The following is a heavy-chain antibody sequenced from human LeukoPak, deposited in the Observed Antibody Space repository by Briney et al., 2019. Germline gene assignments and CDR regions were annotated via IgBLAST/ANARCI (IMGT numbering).Heavy chain of an antibody. D-gene: IGHD3-10*01. V-gene: IGHV4-39*07. CDR3: ASSQGITMVRVDY. Sequence: SETLSLTCTVSSGSISSGDYYWSWIRQPPGKGLEWIGEINHSGSTNYNPSLKSRVTISVDTSKNQFSLKLSSVTAADTAVYYCASSQGITMVRVDYWGQGTLVTVSS. J-gene: IGHJ4*02. CDR1: SGSISSGDYY. CDR2: INHSGST.